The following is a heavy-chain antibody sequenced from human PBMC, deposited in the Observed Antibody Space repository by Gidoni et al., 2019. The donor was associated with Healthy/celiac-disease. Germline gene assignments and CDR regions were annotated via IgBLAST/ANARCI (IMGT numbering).Heavy chain of an antibody. CDR1: GFTFSRYE. Sequence: VQLVESGGGLVQPGGSLRLSCAASGFTFSRYEMNWVRQAPGKGLELVSYISSSGSTIYYADSVKGRFTISRDNAKNSLYLQMNSLRAEDTAVYYCARELSRGYYYYGMDVWGQGTTVTVSS. CDR3: ARELSRGYYYYGMDV. CDR2: ISSSGSTI. V-gene: IGHV3-48*03. J-gene: IGHJ6*02.